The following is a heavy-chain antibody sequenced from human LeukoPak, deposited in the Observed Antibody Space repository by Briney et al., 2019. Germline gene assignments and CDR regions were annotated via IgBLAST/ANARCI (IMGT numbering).Heavy chain of an antibody. CDR3: ARGYLITMIVVASSGWFDP. CDR2: IYYSGPS. CDR1: GGSISSSIDY. Sequence: SETLSLTCSVSGGSISSSIDYWGWIRQPPGKGLEWIGHIYYSGPSYYNPSLKSRVTISLDTSKNQFSLKLSSVTAADTAVYYCARGYLITMIVVASSGWFDPWGQGTLVTVSS. D-gene: IGHD3-22*01. J-gene: IGHJ5*02. V-gene: IGHV4-39*01.